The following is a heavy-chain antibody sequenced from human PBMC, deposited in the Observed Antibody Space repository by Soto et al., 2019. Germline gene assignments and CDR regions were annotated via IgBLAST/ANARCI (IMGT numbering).Heavy chain of an antibody. CDR1: GGSISSYY. V-gene: IGHV4-59*01. CDR2: IYYSGST. D-gene: IGHD2-15*01. CDR3: ARESCSGGSCYGFPYYYYMDV. J-gene: IGHJ6*03. Sequence: SETLSLTCTVSGGSISSYYWSWIRQPPGKGLEWIVYIYYSGSTNYNPSLKSRVTISVDTSKNQFSLKLSSVTAADTAVYYCARESCSGGSCYGFPYYYYMDVWGKGTTVTVSS.